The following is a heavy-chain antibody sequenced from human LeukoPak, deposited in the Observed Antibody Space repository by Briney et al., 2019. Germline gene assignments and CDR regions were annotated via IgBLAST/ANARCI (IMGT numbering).Heavy chain of an antibody. CDR1: GGSISSYY. CDR2: IYYSGGT. CDR3: ARLGYSSGYWGFDAFDI. Sequence: PSETLSLTCTVSGGSISSYYWSWIRQPPGKGLEWIGYIYYSGGTNYNPSLKSRVTISVDTSKNQFSLKLSSVTAADTAVYYCARLGYSSGYWGFDAFDIWGQGTMVTVSS. D-gene: IGHD3-22*01. J-gene: IGHJ3*02. V-gene: IGHV4-59*01.